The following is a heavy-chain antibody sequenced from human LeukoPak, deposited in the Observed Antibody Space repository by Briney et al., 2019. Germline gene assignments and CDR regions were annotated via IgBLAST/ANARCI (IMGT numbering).Heavy chain of an antibody. CDR3: AREGYYGSGSPPSLYFDY. D-gene: IGHD3-10*01. CDR2: ISNAGGGT. Sequence: GGSLRLSCAASGFTFSSYAMNWVRQAPTKGLEWVSTISNAGGGTYYAGSVEGRFTISRDNSRSTLYLQMNSLRPEDTAIYYCAREGYYGSGSPPSLYFDYWGQGTLVTVSS. CDR1: GFTFSSYA. J-gene: IGHJ4*02. V-gene: IGHV3-23*01.